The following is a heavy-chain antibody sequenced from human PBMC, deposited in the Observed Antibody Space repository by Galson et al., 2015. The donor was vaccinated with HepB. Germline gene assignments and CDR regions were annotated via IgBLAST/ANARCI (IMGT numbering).Heavy chain of an antibody. Sequence: SVKVSCKASGYTFTSYGISWVRQAPGQGLEWMGWISAYNGNTNYAQKLQGRVTMTTDTSTSTAYMELRSLRSDDTAVYYCARESEWEPHAPPHGAFDIWGQGTMVTVSS. CDR2: ISAYNGNT. CDR3: ARESEWEPHAPPHGAFDI. D-gene: IGHD1-26*01. V-gene: IGHV1-18*01. J-gene: IGHJ3*02. CDR1: GYTFTSYG.